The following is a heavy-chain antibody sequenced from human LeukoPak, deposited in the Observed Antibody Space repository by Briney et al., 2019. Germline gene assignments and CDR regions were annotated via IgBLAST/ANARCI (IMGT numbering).Heavy chain of an antibody. D-gene: IGHD2-15*01. Sequence: GGSLRLSCAASGFTFSSYAMSWVRQAPGKGLEWVSSISGSGNRTYYGDSVKGRFTISRDNSKNTLFLQMNCLRAEDTAVYYCAKNLYCGGGSCYPSALGMDVWGQGTTVTVSS. V-gene: IGHV3-23*01. J-gene: IGHJ6*02. CDR1: GFTFSSYA. CDR2: ISGSGNRT. CDR3: AKNLYCGGGSCYPSALGMDV.